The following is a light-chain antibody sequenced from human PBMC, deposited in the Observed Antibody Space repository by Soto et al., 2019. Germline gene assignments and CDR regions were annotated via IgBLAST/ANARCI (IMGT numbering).Light chain of an antibody. CDR3: LKDYNYPRT. CDR2: GTS. J-gene: IGKJ1*01. V-gene: IGKV3-15*01. Sequence: IVLTQSPGTLSLSPGERATLSCRASQSVGNNLAWYQQKPGQAPRLLIHGTSTRAAGIPARFSGSRSGTEFTLTISSLQPEDFATYYCLKDYNYPRTFGQGTKVAIK. CDR1: QSVGNN.